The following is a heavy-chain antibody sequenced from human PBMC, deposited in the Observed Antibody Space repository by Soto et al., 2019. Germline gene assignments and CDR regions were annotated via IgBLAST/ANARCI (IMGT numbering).Heavy chain of an antibody. CDR1: GFSLTTNAVA. CDR2: VYGNDNK. CDR3: VRRYDPYYFDY. J-gene: IGHJ4*02. D-gene: IGHD1-1*01. Sequence: QITLQESGPTLVKPTQTLTLTCTFSGFSLTTNAVAVGWIRQPPGKALEWLAIVYGNDNKFYNPSLRSRLTIPKDTSKNQVVLTLTNMDPVDTAKYSCVRRYDPYYFDYWGQGTLVTVSS. V-gene: IGHV2-5*01.